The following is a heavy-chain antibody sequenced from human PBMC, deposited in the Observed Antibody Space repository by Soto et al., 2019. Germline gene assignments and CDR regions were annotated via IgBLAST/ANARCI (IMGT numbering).Heavy chain of an antibody. CDR2: ISWNSGSI. CDR1: GFTFDDYG. CDR3: AKSNNTGWFYFDY. V-gene: IGHV3-9*01. Sequence: PGGSLRLSCAASGFTFDDYGMHWVRQGPGKGLEWVSGISWNSGSIGYAEFVKGRFTISRDNAKKSLYLQMNSLRAEDTALYFCAKSNNTGWFYFDYWGQGILVTVS. D-gene: IGHD6-19*01. J-gene: IGHJ4*02.